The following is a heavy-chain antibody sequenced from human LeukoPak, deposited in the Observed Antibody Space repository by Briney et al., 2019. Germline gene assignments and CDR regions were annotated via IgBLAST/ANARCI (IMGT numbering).Heavy chain of an antibody. J-gene: IGHJ4*02. CDR2: IYYSGST. V-gene: IGHV4-59*08. Sequence: SETLSLTCTVSGGSISSYYWSWIRQPPGKGLEWIGYIYYSGSTNYNPPLKSRVTISVDTSKNQFSLKLSSVTAADTAVYYCARGGSGWYGPSIYWGQGTLVTVSS. CDR3: ARGGSGWYGPSIY. CDR1: GGSISSYY. D-gene: IGHD6-19*01.